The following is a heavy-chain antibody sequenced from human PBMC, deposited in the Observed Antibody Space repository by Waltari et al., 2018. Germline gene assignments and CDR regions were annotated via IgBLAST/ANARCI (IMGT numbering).Heavy chain of an antibody. V-gene: IGHV3-53*01. CDR1: GFFVSSNY. J-gene: IGHJ4*02. D-gene: IGHD3-16*01. CDR3: ARDRRYAHSRGYFDY. CDR2: IHSEYNDGNT. Sequence: EVQLVESGGALIQPGGSLRLSCAVSGFFVSSNYMTWVRQAPGKGLEWVSFIHSEYNDGNTNYADSVKGRFTISRDSSKNTVYLQLNNVRAEDTAVYFCARDRRYAHSRGYFDYWGRGTLVTVSA.